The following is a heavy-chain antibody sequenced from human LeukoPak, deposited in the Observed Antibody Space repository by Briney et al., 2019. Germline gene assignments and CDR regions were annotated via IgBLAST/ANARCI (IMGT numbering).Heavy chain of an antibody. V-gene: IGHV4-34*01. CDR3: ARGVVVVAVWFDP. Sequence: SEALSLTCAVYGGSFSGYYWSWIRQPPGKGLEWIGEINHGGSTNYNPSLKSRVTISVDTSKNQFSLKLSSVTAADTAVYYCARGVVVVAVWFDPWGQGTLVTVSS. CDR2: INHGGST. CDR1: GGSFSGYY. J-gene: IGHJ5*02. D-gene: IGHD2-15*01.